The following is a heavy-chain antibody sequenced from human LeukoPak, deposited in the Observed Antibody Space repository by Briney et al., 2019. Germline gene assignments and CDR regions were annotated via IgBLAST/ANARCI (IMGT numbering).Heavy chain of an antibody. CDR2: ISGSGGST. Sequence: GGSLRLSCAASGFTFSSYAMSWVRQAPGKGLEWVSAISGSGGSTHYADSVKGRFTISRDNSKNTLYLQMNSLRAEDTAVYYCAKINYDFWSGYYSPYYYYGMDVWGQGTTVTVSS. J-gene: IGHJ6*02. CDR1: GFTFSSYA. D-gene: IGHD3-3*01. V-gene: IGHV3-23*01. CDR3: AKINYDFWSGYYSPYYYYGMDV.